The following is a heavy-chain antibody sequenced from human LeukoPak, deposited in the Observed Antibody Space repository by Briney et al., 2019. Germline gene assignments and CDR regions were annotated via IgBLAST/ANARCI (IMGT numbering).Heavy chain of an antibody. CDR3: ARTYDSFSSYYYYMDV. D-gene: IGHD3-22*01. Sequence: PGGSLRLSCAASGFIFSDYYMSWIRQSPGKGLEWVSYIGSSGTIIDYTDSVRGRFTISRDNSKNSLYLQMSSLRAEDTAVYYCARTYDSFSSYYYYMDVWGKGTTVTVSS. CDR2: IGSSGTII. J-gene: IGHJ6*03. V-gene: IGHV3-11*01. CDR1: GFIFSDYY.